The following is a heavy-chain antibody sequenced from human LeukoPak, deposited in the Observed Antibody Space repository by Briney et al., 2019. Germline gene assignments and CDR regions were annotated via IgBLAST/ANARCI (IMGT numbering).Heavy chain of an antibody. CDR3: AKHYGSGTYYNFLDY. V-gene: IGHV3-23*01. D-gene: IGHD3-10*01. J-gene: IGHJ4*02. Sequence: PGGSLRLSCVTSGFTFSSYAVSWVRQAPGKGLEWVSAISGSADTTYYADSVKGRFTISRDNSMNTLYLQMHSLRAEDTAVYYCAKHYGSGTYYNFLDYWGQGTLVTVSS. CDR2: ISGSADTT. CDR1: GFTFSSYA.